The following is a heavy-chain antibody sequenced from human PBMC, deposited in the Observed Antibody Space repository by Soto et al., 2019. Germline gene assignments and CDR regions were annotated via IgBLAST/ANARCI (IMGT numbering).Heavy chain of an antibody. CDR2: IIPIFGTA. CDR3: ARGEDIVNQVFFEA. J-gene: IGHJ5*02. D-gene: IGHD2-15*01. CDR1: GCTLKNSA. V-gene: IGHV1-69*13. Sequence: EASVKVSCKASGCTLKNSAISWVRQAPGQGLEWMGGIIPIFGTANYAQKFQGRVTITADESTSTAYMELSSLRSEDTAVYYCARGEDIVNQVFFEAWGQGTPVIVSS.